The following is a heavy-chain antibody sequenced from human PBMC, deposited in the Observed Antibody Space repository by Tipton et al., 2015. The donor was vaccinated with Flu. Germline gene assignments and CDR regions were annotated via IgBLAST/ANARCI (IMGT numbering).Heavy chain of an antibody. CDR1: GGSISDYR. CDR3: ARREGSSGWFGMDV. D-gene: IGHD6-19*01. J-gene: IGHJ6*02. CDR2: IYYSGST. V-gene: IGHV4-59*08. Sequence: TLSLTCSVSGGSISDYRWSWLRQSPEKGLEWIGYIYYSGSTNYNPSLKSRVTISVDTSKNQFSLKLSSVTAADTAVYYCARREGSSGWFGMDVWGQGTTVTVSS.